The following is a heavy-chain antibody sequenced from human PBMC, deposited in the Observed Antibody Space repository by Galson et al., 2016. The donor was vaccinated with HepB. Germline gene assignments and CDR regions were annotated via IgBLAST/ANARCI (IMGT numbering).Heavy chain of an antibody. CDR2: ISHSGGS. J-gene: IGHJ4*02. V-gene: IGHV4-4*02. CDR1: GASISSRHW. CDR3: AKDAEQWDYFDY. Sequence: SETLSLTCDVSGASISSRHWWTWVRQSPAKGLEWIGEISHSGGSNYNTSLKGRVTISLDKSRNQFSLHMSSLTAEDTAVYYCAKDAEQWDYFDYWGQGTLVTVSS. D-gene: IGHD6-19*01.